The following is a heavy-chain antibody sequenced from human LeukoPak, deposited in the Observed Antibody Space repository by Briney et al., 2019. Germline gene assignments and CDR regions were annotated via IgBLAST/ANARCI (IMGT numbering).Heavy chain of an antibody. Sequence: PGGSLRLSCAASGFTFSSYGMHWVRQTPGKGLEWVASIKEDGSERQYVDSVKGRFSISRDNTKGSLFLQLNSLRAEDTAVYYCARDLGYCTNGVCHTRLDYWGQGTLVAVSS. CDR1: GFTFSSYG. CDR2: IKEDGSER. CDR3: ARDLGYCTNGVCHTRLDY. J-gene: IGHJ4*02. V-gene: IGHV3-7*03. D-gene: IGHD2-8*01.